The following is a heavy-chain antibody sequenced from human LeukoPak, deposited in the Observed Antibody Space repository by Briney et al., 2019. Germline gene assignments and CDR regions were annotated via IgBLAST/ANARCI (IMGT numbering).Heavy chain of an antibody. V-gene: IGHV1-46*01. Sequence: ASVKVSCKASGYTFINYYLHWVRQAPGHGLEWMAIINPSGGSTSYAQKFQGRVTMTRDTSTSAVYMELSSLRSEDTAVYYCARSRLRDDAFDIRGQGTMVTVSS. CDR3: ARSRLRDDAFDI. J-gene: IGHJ3*02. CDR1: GYTFINYY. CDR2: INPSGGST. D-gene: IGHD2-21*02.